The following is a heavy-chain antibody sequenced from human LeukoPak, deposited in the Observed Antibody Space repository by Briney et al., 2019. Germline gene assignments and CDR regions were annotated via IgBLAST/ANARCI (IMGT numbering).Heavy chain of an antibody. Sequence: PSETLSLTCAVSGGSISSSNWWSWVRQPPGKGLEWIGEIYHSGSTNYNPSLKSRVTISVDKSKNQFSLKLSSVTAADTAVYYCATSSAAGIGYYFDYWGQGTLVTVSS. CDR2: IYHSGST. CDR1: GGSISSSNW. D-gene: IGHD6-13*01. J-gene: IGHJ4*02. V-gene: IGHV4-4*02. CDR3: ATSSAAGIGYYFDY.